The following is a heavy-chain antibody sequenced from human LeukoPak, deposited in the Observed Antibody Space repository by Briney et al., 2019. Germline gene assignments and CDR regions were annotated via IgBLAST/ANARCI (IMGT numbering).Heavy chain of an antibody. CDR1: GGSISSYY. CDR2: IYYSGST. D-gene: IGHD2-8*01. CDR3: ARDWGGDCTNGVCYSHGMDV. V-gene: IGHV4-59*01. J-gene: IGHJ6*02. Sequence: PSETLSLTCTVSGGSISSYYWSWIRQPPGKGLEWIGYIYYSGSTNYNPPLKSRVTISVDTSKNQFSLKLSSVTAADTAVYYCARDWGGDCTNGVCYSHGMDVWGQGTTVTVSS.